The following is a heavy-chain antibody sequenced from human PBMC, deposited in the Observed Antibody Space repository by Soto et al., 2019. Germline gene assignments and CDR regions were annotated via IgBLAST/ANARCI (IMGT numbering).Heavy chain of an antibody. J-gene: IGHJ4*02. CDR1: GFTVSSNY. Sequence: EARLVESGGGLVQXGGSLRLSCAASGFTVSSNYMTWVRQAPGKGLEWVSLLYHGGATHYAASVKERFSISSHSSQNTLFLQMTSLSTEDTATYYCVRGRYGAEIHWGQGTKVTVSS. CDR3: VRGRYGAEIH. CDR2: LYHGGAT. V-gene: IGHV3-53*04. D-gene: IGHD3-10*01.